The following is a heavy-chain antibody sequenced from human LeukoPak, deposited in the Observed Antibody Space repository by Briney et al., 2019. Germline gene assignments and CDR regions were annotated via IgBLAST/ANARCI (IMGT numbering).Heavy chain of an antibody. Sequence: SETLSLTCTVSGDSLSTYYWSWIRHPPGKGLEWIGSIYCSGSTIYNPSLNSLVTISVDTSKNEFSQKLSSVTPADTAVYYCARDLCSGGSCYPGWLDPWGQGTLVTVSS. CDR3: ARDLCSGGSCYPGWLDP. V-gene: IGHV4-59*01. CDR1: GDSLSTYY. J-gene: IGHJ5*02. CDR2: IYCSGST. D-gene: IGHD2-15*01.